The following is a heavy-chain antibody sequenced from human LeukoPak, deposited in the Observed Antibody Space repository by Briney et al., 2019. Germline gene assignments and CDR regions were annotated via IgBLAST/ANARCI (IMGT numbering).Heavy chain of an antibody. CDR1: GVSISSDSYY. D-gene: IGHD4-23*01. Sequence: PSETLSLTCTVSGVSISSDSYYWTWIRQPAGKGLEWIGLIYTFGNTNYNPSLKSRVTISVDTSKNQFSLKLSSVTAADTAIYYRARGAPRWWFYTWGQGILVTVSS. V-gene: IGHV4-61*02. CDR2: IYTFGNT. J-gene: IGHJ5*02. CDR3: ARGAPRWWFYT.